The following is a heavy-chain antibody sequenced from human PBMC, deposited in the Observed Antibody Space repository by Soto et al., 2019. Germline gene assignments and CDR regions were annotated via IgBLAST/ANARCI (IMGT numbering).Heavy chain of an antibody. V-gene: IGHV4-59*01. CDR3: ARAGRRYSSGWYEDY. CDR1: GGSISSYY. CDR2: IYYSGST. Sequence: QVQLQESGPGLVKPSETLSLTCTVSGGSISSYYWSWIRQPPGKGLEWIGYIYYSGSTNYNPSLKSRVTISVDTSKNQLSLKLSSVTAADTAVYYCARAGRRYSSGWYEDYWGQGTLVTVSS. D-gene: IGHD6-19*01. J-gene: IGHJ4*02.